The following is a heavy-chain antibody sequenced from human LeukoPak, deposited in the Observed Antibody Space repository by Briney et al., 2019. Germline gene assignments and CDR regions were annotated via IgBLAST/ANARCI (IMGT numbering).Heavy chain of an antibody. CDR1: GFTFSSYA. CDR2: LAAGDDST. Sequence: GGSLRLSCAASGFTFSSYAMSWVRQAPGKGLEWVSVLAAGDDSTFYSDSVKGRFTISRDTSKNTLYLQMNRLGAEDTAVYYCSKVDKFSGGGTFHFYYWGQGTLVTVSS. D-gene: IGHD3-10*01. CDR3: SKVDKFSGGGTFHFYY. J-gene: IGHJ4*02. V-gene: IGHV3-23*01.